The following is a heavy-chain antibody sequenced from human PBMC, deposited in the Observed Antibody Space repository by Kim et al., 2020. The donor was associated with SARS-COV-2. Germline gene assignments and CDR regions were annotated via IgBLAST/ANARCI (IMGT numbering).Heavy chain of an antibody. Sequence: ASVKVSCKASGYTFTGYYMHWVRQAPGQGLEWMGWINPNSGGTNYAQKFQGWVTMTRDTSISTAYMELSRLRSDDTAVYYCARDRDYGSGNGMDVWGQGTTVTVSS. V-gene: IGHV1-2*04. CDR1: GYTFTGYY. J-gene: IGHJ6*02. D-gene: IGHD3-10*01. CDR3: ARDRDYGSGNGMDV. CDR2: INPNSGGT.